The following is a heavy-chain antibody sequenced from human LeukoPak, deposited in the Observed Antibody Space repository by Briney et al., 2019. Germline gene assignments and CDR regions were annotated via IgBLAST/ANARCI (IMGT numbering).Heavy chain of an antibody. Sequence: SETLSLTCAVYGGSFSGYYWSWIRQPPGKGLEWIGEINHSGSTNYNPSLKSRVTISVDTSKNQFSLKLSSVTAADTAVYYCARGGRWLQLSAFDIWGQGTMVTVSS. CDR2: INHSGST. CDR1: GGSFSGYY. CDR3: ARGGRWLQLSAFDI. D-gene: IGHD5-24*01. J-gene: IGHJ3*02. V-gene: IGHV4-34*01.